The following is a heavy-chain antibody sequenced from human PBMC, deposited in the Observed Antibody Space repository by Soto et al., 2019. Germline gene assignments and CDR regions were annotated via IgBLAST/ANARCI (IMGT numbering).Heavy chain of an antibody. CDR3: ARAALSGCYQGVDY. J-gene: IGHJ4*02. CDR1: GGTFSSYT. V-gene: IGHV1-69*02. Sequence: QVQLVQSGAEVKKPGSSVKVSCKASGGTFSSYTISWVRQAPGQGLEWIGRIIPILGIANYAQKFQGRVTITADKSTSTAYMELSSLRSADTAVYYCARAALSGCYQGVDYWGQGTLVTVSS. D-gene: IGHD6-19*01. CDR2: IIPILGIA.